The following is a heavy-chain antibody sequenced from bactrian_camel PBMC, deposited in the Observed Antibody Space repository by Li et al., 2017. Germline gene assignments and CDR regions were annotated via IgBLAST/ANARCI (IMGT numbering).Heavy chain of an antibody. D-gene: IGHD7*01. CDR2: VYIGVESAYNT. CDR1: RRTYSTFC. CDR3: VADETSGPSCGWWRRPYDYNY. J-gene: IGHJ4*01. Sequence: HVQLVESGGGSVQAGGSLSVSCTVSRRTYSTFCMGWFRQAPGKEREGVACVYIGVESAYNTYYADSVKGRFTVSQGDAKNTVDLQMNSLKPEDTAMYYCVADETSGPSCGWWRRPYDYNYWGQGTQVTVS. V-gene: IGHV3S68*01.